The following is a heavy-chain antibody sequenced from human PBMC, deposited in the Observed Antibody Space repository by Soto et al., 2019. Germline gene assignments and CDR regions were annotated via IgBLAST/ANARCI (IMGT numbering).Heavy chain of an antibody. V-gene: IGHV1-69*02. J-gene: IGHJ4*02. CDR3: ARAAEDYYDSSGYSL. CDR2: IIPILGIA. Sequence: QVQLVQSGAEVKKPGSSVKVSCKASGGTFSSYTISWVRQAPGQGLEWMGRIIPILGIANYAQKFQGRVTITADKSTSTADMELSSLRSEDTAVYYCARAAEDYYDSSGYSLWGQGTLVTVSS. CDR1: GGTFSSYT. D-gene: IGHD3-22*01.